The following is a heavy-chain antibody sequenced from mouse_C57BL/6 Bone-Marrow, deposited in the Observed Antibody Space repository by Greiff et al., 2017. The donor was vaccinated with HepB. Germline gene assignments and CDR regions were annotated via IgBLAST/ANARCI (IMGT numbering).Heavy chain of an antibody. CDR1: GYTFTSYW. Sequence: QVQLQQPGAELVKPGASVKMSCKASGYTFTSYWITWVKQRPGQGLEWIGDIYPGSGSTNYNEKFKSKATLTVDTSSSTAYMQLSSLTSEDSAVYYCAREGEFITTVVAPRYFDYWGQGTTLTVSS. CDR2: IYPGSGST. D-gene: IGHD1-1*01. J-gene: IGHJ2*01. V-gene: IGHV1-55*01. CDR3: AREGEFITTVVAPRYFDY.